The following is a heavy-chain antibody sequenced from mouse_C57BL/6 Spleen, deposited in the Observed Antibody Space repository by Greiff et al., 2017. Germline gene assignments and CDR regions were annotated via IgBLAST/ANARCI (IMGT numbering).Heavy chain of an antibody. V-gene: IGHV1-42*01. Sequence: VQLQQSGPELVKPGASVKISCKASGYSFTGYYMNWVKQSPEKSLEWIGEINPRTGGTTYNQKFKAKATLTVDKTSSTAYMQLKSLTSEDSAVYYCARSCAWFAYWGQGTLVTVSA. CDR2: INPRTGGT. CDR1: GYSFTGYY. J-gene: IGHJ3*01. CDR3: ARSCAWFAY.